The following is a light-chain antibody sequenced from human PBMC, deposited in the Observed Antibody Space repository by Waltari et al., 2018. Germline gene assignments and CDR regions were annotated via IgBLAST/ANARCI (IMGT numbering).Light chain of an antibody. Sequence: EIVLTQSPATLSLSPGERATLSGRASQSVSSYLAWYQQKPGQAPRLLLYDASNKATGNPARFSGSGSGTDFTHTISSLEPEDLAVYYCQQRSNWPPLTFGGGTKVEIK. CDR3: QQRSNWPPLT. J-gene: IGKJ4*01. V-gene: IGKV3-11*01. CDR2: DAS. CDR1: QSVSSY.